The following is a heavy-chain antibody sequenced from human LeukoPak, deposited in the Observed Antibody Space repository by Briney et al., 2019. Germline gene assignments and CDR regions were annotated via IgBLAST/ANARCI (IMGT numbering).Heavy chain of an antibody. V-gene: IGHV1-46*01. Sequence: ASVKVSCTASGYTFTSYYMHWVRQAPGQGLEWMGIINPSGGSTSYAQKFQGRVTMTRDTSTSTVYMELSSLRSEDTAVYYCASPGEATDYYYYYGMDVWGQGTTVTVSS. CDR1: GYTFTSYY. CDR3: ASPGEATDYYYYYGMDV. CDR2: INPSGGST. D-gene: IGHD3-10*01. J-gene: IGHJ6*02.